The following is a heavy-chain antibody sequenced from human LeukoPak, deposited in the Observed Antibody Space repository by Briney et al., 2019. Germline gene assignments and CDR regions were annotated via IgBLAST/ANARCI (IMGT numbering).Heavy chain of an antibody. V-gene: IGHV3-21*01. Sequence: GGSLRLSCAASGFTSRSYSMNWVRHTPGKGLVWVSSISSSSSYIYYADSVKGRFTISRDNAKNSLYLQMNSLRAEDTAVYYCARDQDYYDSSGYYYRMHYFDYWGPGTLVTVSS. D-gene: IGHD3-22*01. CDR1: GFTSRSYS. CDR2: ISSSSSYI. J-gene: IGHJ4*02. CDR3: ARDQDYYDSSGYYYRMHYFDY.